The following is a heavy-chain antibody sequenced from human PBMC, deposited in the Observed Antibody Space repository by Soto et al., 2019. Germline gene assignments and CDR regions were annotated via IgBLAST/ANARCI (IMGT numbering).Heavy chain of an antibody. J-gene: IGHJ5*02. CDR2: IYYSGST. D-gene: IGHD4-17*01. V-gene: IGHV4-31*03. CDR3: ARDPHVYGNKWFDP. Sequence: QVQLQESGPGLVKPSQTLSLTCTVSGGSISSGGYYWSWIRQHPGKGLEWIGYIYYSGSTYYNPSLKSRVTISVDTSKNQFSLKLSSVTAADTAVYYCARDPHVYGNKWFDPWGQGTLVTVSS. CDR1: GGSISSGGYY.